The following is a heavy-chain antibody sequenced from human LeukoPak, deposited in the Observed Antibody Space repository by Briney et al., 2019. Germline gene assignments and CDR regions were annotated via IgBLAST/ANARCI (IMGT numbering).Heavy chain of an antibody. D-gene: IGHD7-27*01. V-gene: IGHV3-23*01. CDR3: ATDGVRWGDY. J-gene: IGHJ4*02. Sequence: PGGSLRLSCAASGFTFSSYDMSWVREAPGKGLEWVSAISGSGGSTYYADSVKGRFTISRDNSKNTLYLQMNSLRAEDTAVYYCATDGVRWGDYWGQGTLVTVSS. CDR2: ISGSGGST. CDR1: GFTFSSYD.